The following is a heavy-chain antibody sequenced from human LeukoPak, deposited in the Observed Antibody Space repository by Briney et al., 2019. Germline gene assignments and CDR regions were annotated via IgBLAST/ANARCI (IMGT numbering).Heavy chain of an antibody. CDR2: INDKGVDK. Sequence: GGSLRLSCGASGFIFSKYGMHWVRQAPGKGLEWVAFINDKGVDKNYADSVKGRFTISRDNSKNTLYLQMNSLRAEETAVYYCAKNLRSSSWYSGGAYYYYYMDVWGKGTTVTISS. J-gene: IGHJ6*03. CDR3: AKNLRSSSWYSGGAYYYYYMDV. CDR1: GFIFSKYG. V-gene: IGHV3-30*02. D-gene: IGHD6-13*01.